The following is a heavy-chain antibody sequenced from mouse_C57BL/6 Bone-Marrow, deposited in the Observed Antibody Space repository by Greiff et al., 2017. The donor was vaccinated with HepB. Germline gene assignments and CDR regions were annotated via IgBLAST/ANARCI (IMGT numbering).Heavy chain of an antibody. V-gene: IGHV1-75*01. CDR1: GYTFTDYY. CDR2: IFPGSGST. CDR3: ATYYYGSSHWYFDV. D-gene: IGHD1-1*01. J-gene: IGHJ1*03. Sequence: VMLVESGPELVKPGASVKISCKASGYTFTDYYINWVKQRPGQGLEWIGWIFPGSGSTYYNEKFKGKATLTVDKSSSTAYMLLSSLTSEDSAVYFCATYYYGSSHWYFDVWGTGTTVTVSS.